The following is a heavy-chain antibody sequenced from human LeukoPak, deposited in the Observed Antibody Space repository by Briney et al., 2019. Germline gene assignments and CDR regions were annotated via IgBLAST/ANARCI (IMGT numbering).Heavy chain of an antibody. CDR1: GYTFTSYY. J-gene: IGHJ4*02. CDR3: ARDYGDYVPDY. D-gene: IGHD4-17*01. Sequence: GASMKVSCKASGYTFTSYYMHWVRQAPGQGLEWMGIINPSGGSTSYAQKFQGRVTMTRDTSTSTVYMELSSLRSEDTAVYYCARDYGDYVPDYWGQGTLVTVSS. CDR2: INPSGGST. V-gene: IGHV1-46*01.